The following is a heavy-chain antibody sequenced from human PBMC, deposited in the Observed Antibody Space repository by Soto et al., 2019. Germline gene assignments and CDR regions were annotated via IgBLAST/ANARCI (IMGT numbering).Heavy chain of an antibody. CDR2: IYYSGST. Sequence: SETLSLTCSVSGGSIGSYYLSWIRQPTGKGLEWIGYIYYSGSTNYNPSLKSRVTISVDTSKNQFSLKLSSVTAADTAVYYCARGGWRQFDYWGQGTWVTVSS. CDR1: GGSIGSYY. J-gene: IGHJ4*02. CDR3: ARGGWRQFDY. V-gene: IGHV4-59*08. D-gene: IGHD3-3*01.